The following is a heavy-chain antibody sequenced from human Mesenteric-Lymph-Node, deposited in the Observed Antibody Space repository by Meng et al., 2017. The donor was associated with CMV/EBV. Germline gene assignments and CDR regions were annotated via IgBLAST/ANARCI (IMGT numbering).Heavy chain of an antibody. D-gene: IGHD6-19*01. CDR1: GYSFTSYW. CDR2: IYPGDSDT. V-gene: IGHV5-51*01. Sequence: KVSCKGSGYSFTSYWIGWVRQMPGKGLEWMGIIYPGDSDTRDSPSFQGKVTISADKSTSTAYLQWSILKASDTAIYYCASAVAGPDDAFDIWGQGTMVTVSS. J-gene: IGHJ3*02. CDR3: ASAVAGPDDAFDI.